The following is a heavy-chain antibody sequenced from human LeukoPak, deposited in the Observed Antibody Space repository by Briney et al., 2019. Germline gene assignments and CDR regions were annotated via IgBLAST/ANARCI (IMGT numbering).Heavy chain of an antibody. CDR3: ARASETLRRFDP. Sequence: PSETLSLTCTVSGGSISSFYWSWIRQPPGKGLEWVGYIYYTGSTNYNPSLKSRLTISGNTSKNQFSLKPRSVTAADTAVYYCARASETLRRFDPWGQGTLVTVSS. CDR2: IYYTGST. CDR1: GGSISSFY. V-gene: IGHV4-59*01. J-gene: IGHJ5*02.